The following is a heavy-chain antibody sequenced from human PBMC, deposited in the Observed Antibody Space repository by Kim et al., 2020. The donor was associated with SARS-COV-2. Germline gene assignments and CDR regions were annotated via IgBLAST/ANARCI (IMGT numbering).Heavy chain of an antibody. CDR2: IIPIFGTA. J-gene: IGHJ6*02. CDR1: GGTFSSYA. V-gene: IGHV1-69*13. CDR3: AKKRSMYGSVYYGMDV. D-gene: IGHD3-10*01. Sequence: SVKVSCKASGGTFSSYAITWVRQAPGQGLEWMGGIIPIFGTANYAQKFQGRVTITADESTSTAYMELSSLRSEDTAVYYCAKKRSMYGSVYYGMDVWGQGTTVTVSS.